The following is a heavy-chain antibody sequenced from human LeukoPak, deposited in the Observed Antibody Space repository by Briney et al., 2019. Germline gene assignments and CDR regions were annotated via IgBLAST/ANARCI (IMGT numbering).Heavy chain of an antibody. V-gene: IGHV1-18*01. J-gene: IGHJ4*02. Sequence: VKVSCKAFGYTFSSYGISWVRQAPGQGLEWMGWISAYNGDSYYAQKFQGRVTITADESTSTAYMELSSLRSEDTAVYYCARDPTGLDYWGQGTLVTVSS. D-gene: IGHD3-10*01. CDR1: GYTFSSYG. CDR2: ISAYNGDS. CDR3: ARDPTGLDY.